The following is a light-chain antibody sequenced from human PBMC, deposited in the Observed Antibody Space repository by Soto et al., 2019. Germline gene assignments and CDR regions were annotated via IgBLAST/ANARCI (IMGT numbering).Light chain of an antibody. CDR3: QQYNNWPPLT. CDR2: GAS. Sequence: EVVMTQSPATLSVSPGERATLSCRASQSISNNLAWYQQKPGQAPRLLIYGASTRATGIPARFSGSGSGTEFTLTISRLQSEDFAVYYCQQYNNWPPLTFGGGNQVEIK. J-gene: IGKJ4*01. CDR1: QSISNN. V-gene: IGKV3-15*01.